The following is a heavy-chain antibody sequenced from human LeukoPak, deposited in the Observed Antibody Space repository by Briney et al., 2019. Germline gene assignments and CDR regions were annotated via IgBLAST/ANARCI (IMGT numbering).Heavy chain of an antibody. CDR2: ISAYNGNT. CDR1: GYTFTSYG. V-gene: IGHV1-18*01. Sequence: ASVKVSCEASGYTFTSYGISWVRQAPGQGLEWMGWISAYNGNTNYAQKLQGRVTMTTDTSTSTAYMELRSLRSDDTAVYYCARARGPPYYDFWSGYYFDYWGQGTLVTVSS. D-gene: IGHD3-3*01. CDR3: ARARGPPYYDFWSGYYFDY. J-gene: IGHJ4*02.